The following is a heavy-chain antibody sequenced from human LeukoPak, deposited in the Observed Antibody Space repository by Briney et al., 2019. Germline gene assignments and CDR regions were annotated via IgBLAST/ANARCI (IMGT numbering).Heavy chain of an antibody. J-gene: IGHJ6*02. Sequence: GGSLRLSCAASGFTFSSYSMNWVRQAPGKGLEWVSSISSSSSYIYYADSVKGRFTISRDNAKNSLYLQMNSLRAEDTAVYYCASMTYCSSTSCYTGYYYYGMDVWGQGTTVTVSS. D-gene: IGHD2-2*02. CDR2: ISSSSSYI. CDR1: GFTFSSYS. V-gene: IGHV3-21*01. CDR3: ASMTYCSSTSCYTGYYYYGMDV.